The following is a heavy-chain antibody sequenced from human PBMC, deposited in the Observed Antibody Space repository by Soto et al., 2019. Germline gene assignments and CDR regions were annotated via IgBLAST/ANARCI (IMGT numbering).Heavy chain of an antibody. CDR2: IKSDGSST. V-gene: IGHV3-74*01. CDR1: GFTFSTYW. Sequence: EVQLVESGGGLVQPGGSLRLSCAASGFTFSTYWMHWVRQAPGKGLVWVSRIKSDGSSTTYAYSVKGRFTISRDNAKNTLYLQMNSLRVEDTAVYYCARSDWFDPWGQGTLVTVSS. J-gene: IGHJ5*02. CDR3: ARSDWFDP.